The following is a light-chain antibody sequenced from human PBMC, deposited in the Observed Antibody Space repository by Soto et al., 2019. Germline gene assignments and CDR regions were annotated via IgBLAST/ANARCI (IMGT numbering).Light chain of an antibody. CDR1: SSNIETNL. V-gene: IGLV1-47*02. CDR2: NND. Sequence: QSVLTQPPSASGTPGQRVTISCSGSSSNIETNLVHWYQHLPVASPRLLIYNNDQRPSGVPALFSASKSGTAASVAISGLRSEDEGDYYCTATNDKLTGPVFGGGTKLTVL. CDR3: TATNDKLTGPV. J-gene: IGLJ2*01.